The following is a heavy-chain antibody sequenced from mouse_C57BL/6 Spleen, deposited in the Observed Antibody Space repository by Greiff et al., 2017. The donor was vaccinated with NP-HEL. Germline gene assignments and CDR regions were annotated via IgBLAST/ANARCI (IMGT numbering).Heavy chain of an antibody. CDR3: ADFYDYDRTWFAY. D-gene: IGHD2-4*01. CDR2: IDPANGNT. J-gene: IGHJ3*01. Sequence: VQLQQSVAELVRPGASVKLSCTASGFNIKNTYMHWVKQRPEQGLEWIGRIDPANGNTKYAPKFQGKATITADTSSNTAYLQLSSLTSEDTAIDYCADFYDYDRTWFAYWGQGTLVTVSA. CDR1: GFNIKNTY. V-gene: IGHV14-3*01.